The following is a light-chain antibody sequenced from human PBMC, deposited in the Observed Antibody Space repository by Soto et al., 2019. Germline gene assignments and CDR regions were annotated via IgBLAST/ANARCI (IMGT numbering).Light chain of an antibody. CDR2: EVS. V-gene: IGLV2-14*01. CDR1: SSDVGGHNY. J-gene: IGLJ1*01. CDR3: SSYTSSSTLV. Sequence: QSALTQPASVSGSPGQSITISCTGTSSDVGGHNYVSWYQQHPGKAPKLMIYEVSNRPSGVSNRFSGSKSGNTASLTISGLQAEDEAGYYCSSYTSSSTLVFGTGTKVTVL.